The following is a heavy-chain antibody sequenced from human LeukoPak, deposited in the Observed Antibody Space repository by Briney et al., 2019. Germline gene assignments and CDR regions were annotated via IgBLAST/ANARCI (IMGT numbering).Heavy chain of an antibody. CDR1: GGTFSSYA. J-gene: IGHJ5*02. CDR2: IIPIFGTA. D-gene: IGHD3-22*01. Sequence: ASVKVSCKASGGTFSSYAISWVRQAPGQGLEWMGGIIPIFGTANYAQKFQGRVTITADESTSTAYMELSSLRSEDTAVYYCARDRMNYYDSSGFHWFDPWGQGTLVTVSS. CDR3: ARDRMNYYDSSGFHWFDP. V-gene: IGHV1-69*13.